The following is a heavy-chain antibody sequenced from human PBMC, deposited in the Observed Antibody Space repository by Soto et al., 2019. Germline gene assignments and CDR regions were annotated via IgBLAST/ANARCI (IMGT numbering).Heavy chain of an antibody. CDR1: GGSISSGGYS. CDR3: ARDRVNPGPHDAFDI. CDR2: IYHSGST. Sequence: SETLSLTCAVSGGSISSGGYSWSWIRQPPGKGLEWIGYIYHSGSTYYNPSLKSRVTISVDRSKNQFSLKLSSVTAADTAVYYCARDRVNPGPHDAFDIWGQGTMVTVSS. V-gene: IGHV4-30-2*01. J-gene: IGHJ3*02. D-gene: IGHD2-21*01.